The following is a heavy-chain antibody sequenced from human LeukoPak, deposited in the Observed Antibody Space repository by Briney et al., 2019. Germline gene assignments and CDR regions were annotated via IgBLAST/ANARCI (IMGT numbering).Heavy chain of an antibody. J-gene: IGHJ4*02. CDR1: GYSFTGTY. CDR3: ASLDGYNFDY. D-gene: IGHD5-24*01. V-gene: IGHV1-2*02. Sequence: ASLKVSCKASGYSFTGTYMHWVRQAPGPGLEWMGWINPNSGGTNYAQKFQGRVTMDSDTSISTAYMKLMRPIDDDTAVYYFASLDGYNFDYWGQGTLVTVSS. CDR2: INPNSGGT.